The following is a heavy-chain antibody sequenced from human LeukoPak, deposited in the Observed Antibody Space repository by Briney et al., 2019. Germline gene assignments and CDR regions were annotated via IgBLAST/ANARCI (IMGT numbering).Heavy chain of an antibody. CDR2: IRYDGSNK. CDR3: ARGNIVAPSLPPYYFDY. D-gene: IGHD2-21*01. Sequence: AGGSLRLSCAASGFTFSSYGMHWVRQAPGKGLEWVAFIRYDGSNKYYADSVKGRFTISRDNSKNTLYLQMNSLRAKDTAVYYCARGNIVAPSLPPYYFDYWGQGALVTVSS. V-gene: IGHV3-30*02. CDR1: GFTFSSYG. J-gene: IGHJ4*02.